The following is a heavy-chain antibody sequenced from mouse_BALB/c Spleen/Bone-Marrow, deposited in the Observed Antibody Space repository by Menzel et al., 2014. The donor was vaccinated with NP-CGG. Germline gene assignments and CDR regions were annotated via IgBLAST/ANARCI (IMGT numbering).Heavy chain of an antibody. Sequence: VQLQQSGAELVRPGSSVKISCKASGYAFSSYWMNWVKQRPGQGLEWIGQIYPGDGDTNYNGKFKGKATLTADKSSGTAYMQLSSLTSEDSAVYFCARLDGYYPYYAMDYWGQGTSVTVSS. CDR2: IYPGDGDT. CDR1: GYAFSSYW. CDR3: ARLDGYYPYYAMDY. D-gene: IGHD2-3*01. J-gene: IGHJ4*01. V-gene: IGHV1-80*01.